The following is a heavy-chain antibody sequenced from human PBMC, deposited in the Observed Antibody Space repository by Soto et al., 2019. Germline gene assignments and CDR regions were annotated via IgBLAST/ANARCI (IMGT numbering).Heavy chain of an antibody. CDR2: ISSSSSYI. V-gene: IGHV3-21*01. J-gene: IGHJ6*02. Sequence: ESGGGLVKPGGSLRLSCAASGFTFSSYSMNWVRQAPGKGLEWVSSISSSSSYIYYADSVKGRFTISRDNAKNSLYLQMNSLRAEDTAVYYCARDAPIVVVPAATRSGMDVWGQGTTVTVSS. D-gene: IGHD2-2*01. CDR1: GFTFSSYS. CDR3: ARDAPIVVVPAATRSGMDV.